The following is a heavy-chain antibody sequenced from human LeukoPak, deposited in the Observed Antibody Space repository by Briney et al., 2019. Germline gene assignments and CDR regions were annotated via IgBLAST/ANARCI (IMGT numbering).Heavy chain of an antibody. CDR3: ASFTVGATLSPLDS. D-gene: IGHD1-26*01. CDR2: ISYRGST. CDR1: GASITSGGYH. J-gene: IGHJ4*02. V-gene: IGHV4-31*03. Sequence: SQTLSLTCTVSGASITSGGYHWSWIRQHSGKGLEWIGYISYRGSTYYNPSLKSRVTISIDTSKNHFSLRLTSVTAADTAVYYCASFTVGATLSPLDSWGQGTRVTVSS.